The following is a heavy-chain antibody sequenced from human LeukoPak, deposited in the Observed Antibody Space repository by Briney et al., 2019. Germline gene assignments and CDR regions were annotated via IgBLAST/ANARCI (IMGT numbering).Heavy chain of an antibody. Sequence: GGSLRLSCAASGFTFDDYAMHWVRQAPGKGLEWVSGISWNSGSIGYADSVKGRFTISRDNAKNTLYLQMNSLRAEDTAVYYCARDFGSGLDAFDIWGQGTMVTVSS. CDR2: ISWNSGSI. D-gene: IGHD6-19*01. V-gene: IGHV3-9*01. CDR1: GFTFDDYA. J-gene: IGHJ3*02. CDR3: ARDFGSGLDAFDI.